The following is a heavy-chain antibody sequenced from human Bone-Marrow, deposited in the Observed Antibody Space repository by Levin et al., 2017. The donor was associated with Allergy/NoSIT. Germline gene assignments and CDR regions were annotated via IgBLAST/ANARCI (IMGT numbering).Heavy chain of an antibody. J-gene: IGHJ4*02. CDR2: IDPSDSYV. Sequence: SGGSLRLSCKASGYSFTSHWISWVRQKPGKGLEWMGRIDPSDSYVNYSPSFHGHVSISVDTSLNTAYLQWGSLQASDTAIYFCARPGGEGTIYNNYFRHWGPGTLVTVSS. CDR3: ARPGGEGTIYNNYFRH. CDR1: GYSFTSHW. D-gene: IGHD5-24*01. V-gene: IGHV5-10-1*01.